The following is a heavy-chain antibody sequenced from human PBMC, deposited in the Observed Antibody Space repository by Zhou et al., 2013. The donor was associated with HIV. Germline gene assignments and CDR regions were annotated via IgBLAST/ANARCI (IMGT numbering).Heavy chain of an antibody. CDR3: AREYSSSSFKYFNP. Sequence: QVQLVQSGAELKKPGSSVKVSCKVSGGNFSASALSWLRQAPGQGLEWMGGLIPVFGTTTYSQKFQGRISITSDTSASTAYLDLRSLTSEDTAVYYCAREYSSSSFKYFNPWGPGEPGHRSP. D-gene: IGHD6-6*01. J-gene: IGHJ5*02. V-gene: IGHV1-69*14. CDR2: LIPVFGTT. CDR1: GGNFSASA.